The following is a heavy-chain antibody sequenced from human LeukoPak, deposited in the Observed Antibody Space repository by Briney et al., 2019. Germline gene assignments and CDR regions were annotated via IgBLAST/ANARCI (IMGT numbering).Heavy chain of an antibody. D-gene: IGHD6-13*01. Sequence: EPGGSLRLFCSASGFTFSSYVMHWVRQAPGKGLEYVSAIRSTGRSTLYVDYDKGRFNISRDNSKNTLYLQMSSLRAEDTAVYYCVKDSSSWYGFPHFDYWGQGTLVTVSS. V-gene: IGHV3-64D*06. CDR2: IRSTGRST. J-gene: IGHJ4*02. CDR3: VKDSSSWYGFPHFDY. CDR1: GFTFSSYV.